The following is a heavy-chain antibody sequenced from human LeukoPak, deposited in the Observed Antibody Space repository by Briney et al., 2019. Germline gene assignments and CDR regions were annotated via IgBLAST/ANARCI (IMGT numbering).Heavy chain of an antibody. CDR1: GYTFTGYY. CDR2: INPNSGGT. J-gene: IGHJ5*02. CDR3: ARDARSTFDP. D-gene: IGHD2-2*01. V-gene: IGHV1-2*02. Sequence: GASVKVSCKASGYTFTGYYMHWVRQAPGQGLEWMGWINPNSGGTNYAQKFQGRVTMTRDTSTSTAYMELRSLRSDDTAVYYCARDARSTFDPWGQGTLVTVSS.